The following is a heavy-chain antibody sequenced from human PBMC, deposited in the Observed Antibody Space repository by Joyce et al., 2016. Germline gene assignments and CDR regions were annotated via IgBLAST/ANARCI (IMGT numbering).Heavy chain of an antibody. V-gene: IGHV3-21*01. D-gene: IGHD5-12*01. J-gene: IGHJ4*02. Sequence: EVQLVESGGGLVKPGGSLRLSCAASGFTFSSYSMNWVRQAPGKGLELLSSISSSSSFIYYADSVKCRFTISRDNAKNALYLQMNSLRAEDTAVYYCASGYSGYDFEAYFDYWGQGTLVTVSS. CDR2: ISSSSSFI. CDR1: GFTFSSYS. CDR3: ASGYSGYDFEAYFDY.